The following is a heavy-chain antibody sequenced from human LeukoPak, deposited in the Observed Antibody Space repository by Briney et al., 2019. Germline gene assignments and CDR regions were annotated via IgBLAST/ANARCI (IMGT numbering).Heavy chain of an antibody. V-gene: IGHV4-4*02. Sequence: PSETLSLTCAVSGGSIGSRNWWSWVRQPPGKGLQWIGEIYQSGSSIYNPSLRSRVTMSVDKSKDQLSLKLSSVTAADTAVYYCARGNFDWFEEDAFDIWGQGTMVTVSS. J-gene: IGHJ3*02. D-gene: IGHD3-9*01. CDR1: GGSIGSRNW. CDR2: IYQSGSS. CDR3: ARGNFDWFEEDAFDI.